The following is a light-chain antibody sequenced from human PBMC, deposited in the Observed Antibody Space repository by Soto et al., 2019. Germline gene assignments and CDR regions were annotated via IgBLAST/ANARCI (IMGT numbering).Light chain of an antibody. CDR3: HQYGSSPLT. V-gene: IGKV3-20*01. CDR1: RSVYSSY. J-gene: IGKJ4*01. CDR2: GAS. Sequence: EIVLTQSPGTLSLSPGERATLSCRASRSVYSSYFAWYQQKPGQAPRLLIYGASSRATGIPDRFSGSGSGTDFTLTISRLEPEDFAVYYCHQYGSSPLTFGGGTKVEI.